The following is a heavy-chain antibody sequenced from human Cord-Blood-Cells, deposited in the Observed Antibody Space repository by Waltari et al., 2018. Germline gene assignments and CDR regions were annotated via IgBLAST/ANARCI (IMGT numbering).Heavy chain of an antibody. J-gene: IGHJ4*02. CDR1: GGSFSGYY. D-gene: IGHD1-1*01. V-gene: IGHV4-34*01. Sequence: QVQLQQWGAGLLKPSETLSLTFAVYGGSFSGYYWSWIRQPPGKGLEWIGEINHSGSTNYNPSLKSRVTISVDTSKNQFSLKLSSVTAADTAVYYCARGYGGLTGTTSDHCDYWGQGTLVTVSS. CDR2: INHSGST. CDR3: ARGYGGLTGTTSDHCDY.